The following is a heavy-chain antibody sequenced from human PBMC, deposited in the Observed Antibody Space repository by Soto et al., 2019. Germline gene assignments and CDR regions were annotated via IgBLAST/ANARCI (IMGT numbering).Heavy chain of an antibody. V-gene: IGHV3-23*01. D-gene: IGHD2-15*01. CDR2: ISGSGGST. J-gene: IGHJ6*03. Sequence: EVQLLESGGGLVQPGGSLRLSCAASGFTFSSYAMSWVRQAPGKGLEWVSAISGSGGSTYYADSVKGRFTISRDNSKNTLYLQMNSLGAEDTAVYHCAKLAQDIVVVVSATDYYSYYMDVWGKGTTVTVSS. CDR1: GFTFSSYA. CDR3: AKLAQDIVVVVSATDYYSYYMDV.